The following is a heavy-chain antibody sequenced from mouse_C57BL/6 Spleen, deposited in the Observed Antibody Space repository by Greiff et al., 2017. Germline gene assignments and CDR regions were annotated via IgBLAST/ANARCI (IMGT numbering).Heavy chain of an antibody. D-gene: IGHD1-1*01. Sequence: VQLQQSGAELMKPGASVKLSCKATGYTFTGYWIEWVKQRPGHGLEWIGEILPGSGSTNYNEKFKGKATFTADTSSNTAYMQLSSLTTEDSAIYYCAKSLITTVVEYYFDYWGQGTTLTVSS. CDR2: ILPGSGST. CDR3: AKSLITTVVEYYFDY. V-gene: IGHV1-9*01. J-gene: IGHJ2*01. CDR1: GYTFTGYW.